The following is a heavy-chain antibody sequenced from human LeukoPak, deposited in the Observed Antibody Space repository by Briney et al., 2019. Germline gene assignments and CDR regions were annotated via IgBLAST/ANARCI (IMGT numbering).Heavy chain of an antibody. Sequence: GGSLRLSCAASGFTFDDYGMSWVRQAPGKGLEWVSGINWNGGSTGYADSVKGRFAISRDNAKNSLYLQMNSLRAEDTALYYCAKGVGSSWDANDYWGQGTLVTVSS. CDR2: INWNGGST. D-gene: IGHD6-13*01. J-gene: IGHJ4*02. CDR1: GFTFDDYG. V-gene: IGHV3-20*04. CDR3: AKGVGSSWDANDY.